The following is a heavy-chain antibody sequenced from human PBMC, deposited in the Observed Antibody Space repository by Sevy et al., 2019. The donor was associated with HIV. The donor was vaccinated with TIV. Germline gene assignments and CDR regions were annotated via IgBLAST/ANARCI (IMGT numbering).Heavy chain of an antibody. Sequence: SETLSLTCSVSDGSISTYFWSWIRQPPGKGLEWIGYIYYSGGTEYNPSLKSRVTMSVDTSKNQFSLRLRSVTAADTAVYFCARGHFFDSNGFFIDAFDMWGQGTMVTVSS. D-gene: IGHD3-22*01. CDR1: DGSISTYF. V-gene: IGHV4-59*01. J-gene: IGHJ3*02. CDR2: IYYSGGT. CDR3: ARGHFFDSNGFFIDAFDM.